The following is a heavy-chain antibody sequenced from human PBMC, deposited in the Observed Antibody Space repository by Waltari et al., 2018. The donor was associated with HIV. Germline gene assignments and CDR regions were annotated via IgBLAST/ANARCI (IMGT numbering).Heavy chain of an antibody. D-gene: IGHD6-19*01. V-gene: IGHV3-48*02. CDR1: VCSFRRYR. Sequence: EVQLAETAGGWVHAGGMRRLAGAASVCSFRRYRLNWVRQAPGKGLEWVSYISSSSSTIYYADSVKGRFTISRDNAKNSLYLQMNSLRDEDTAVYYCARGSGWYGHYWGQGTLVTVSS. CDR2: ISSSSSTI. CDR3: ARGSGWYGHY. J-gene: IGHJ4*02.